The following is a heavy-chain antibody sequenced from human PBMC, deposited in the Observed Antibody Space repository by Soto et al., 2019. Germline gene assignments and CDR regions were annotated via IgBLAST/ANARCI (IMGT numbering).Heavy chain of an antibody. Sequence: SETLSLTCTVSGGSISSSNYYWCWIRQPPGKGLAWIGNIFYSGFTSYNQSLKSRVSMSVETSRNQFSLNLSSVTAADTAVYYCVRLLLGSHHGEYEGQRDHWGQGTLVTVSS. CDR1: GGSISSSNYY. V-gene: IGHV4-39*01. CDR2: IFYSGFT. J-gene: IGHJ4*02. D-gene: IGHD4-17*01. CDR3: VRLLLGSHHGEYEGQRDH.